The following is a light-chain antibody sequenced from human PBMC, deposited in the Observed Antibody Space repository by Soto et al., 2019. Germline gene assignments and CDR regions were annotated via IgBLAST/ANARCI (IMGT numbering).Light chain of an antibody. CDR2: EVN. Sequence: QSALTQPPFASGSPGQSVTISCTGTSSDIGAYNYVSWFQQHPGEAPKLIISEVNKRPSGVPNRFSGSKSGNTASLTVSGLQAEDEADYYCTSYGGRDNLIFGGGTKLTVL. CDR3: TSYGGRDNLI. V-gene: IGLV2-8*01. J-gene: IGLJ2*01. CDR1: SSDIGAYNY.